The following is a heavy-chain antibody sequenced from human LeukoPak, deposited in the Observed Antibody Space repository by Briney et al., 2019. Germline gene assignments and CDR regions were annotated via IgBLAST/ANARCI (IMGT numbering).Heavy chain of an antibody. J-gene: IGHJ5*02. Sequence: SETLSLTCAVYGGSFSGYYWSWIRQPPGKGLEWIGEINHSGSTNYNPSLKGRVTISVDTSKNQFSLKLSSVTAADTAVYYCARGRLGSSWYGATDKFDPWGQGTLVTVSS. CDR2: INHSGST. D-gene: IGHD6-13*01. V-gene: IGHV4-34*01. CDR3: ARGRLGSSWYGATDKFDP. CDR1: GGSFSGYY.